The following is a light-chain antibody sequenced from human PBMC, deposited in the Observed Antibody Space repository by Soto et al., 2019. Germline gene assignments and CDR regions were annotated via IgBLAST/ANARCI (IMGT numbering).Light chain of an antibody. J-gene: IGLJ2*01. Sequence: QAVVTQEPSLTVSPGGTVTLTCASSTEAVTTGYYPNWFQQKPGQAPRALIYSTNNKYSWTPARFSGSLLGGKAALTLSGVQPEDEADYYCLLYYGDQLGVFGGGTKPPS. CDR3: LLYYGDQLGV. V-gene: IGLV7-43*01. CDR1: TEAVTTGYY. CDR2: STN.